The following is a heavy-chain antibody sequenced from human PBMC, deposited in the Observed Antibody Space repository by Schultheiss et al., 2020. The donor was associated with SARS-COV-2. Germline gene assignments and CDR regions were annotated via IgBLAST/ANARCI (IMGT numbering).Heavy chain of an antibody. CDR3: AKDQLRDGWIQLWQSTSHLGY. CDR2: IWYDGSNK. CDR1: GFTFSSYA. D-gene: IGHD5-18*01. Sequence: GESLKISCAASGFTFSSYAMHWVRQAPGKGLEWVAVIWYDGSNKYYADSVKGRFTISRDNSKNTLYLQMNSLRAEDTAVYYCAKDQLRDGWIQLWQSTSHLGYWGQGTLVTVSS. J-gene: IGHJ4*02. V-gene: IGHV3-30*02.